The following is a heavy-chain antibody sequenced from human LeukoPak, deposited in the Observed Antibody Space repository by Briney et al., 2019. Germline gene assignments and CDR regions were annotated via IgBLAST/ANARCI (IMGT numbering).Heavy chain of an antibody. CDR2: VYYSGST. V-gene: IGHV4-39*01. CDR1: GDSITSGAFY. J-gene: IGHJ5*02. CDR3: ARRDYADWFEP. Sequence: PSETLSLTCNVSGDSITSGAFYWAWIRQSPGKGLEWIGNVYYSGSTQYNPSLRGRVRISMEKTKNQFSLNLNSVSVTDTAIYYCARRDYADWFEPWGQGTLVTVSS. D-gene: IGHD4/OR15-4a*01.